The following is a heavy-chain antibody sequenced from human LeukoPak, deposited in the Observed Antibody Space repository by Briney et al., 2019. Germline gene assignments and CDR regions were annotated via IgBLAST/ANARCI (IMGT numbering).Heavy chain of an antibody. CDR3: AKDRRNDYGDYVYYFDY. D-gene: IGHD4-17*01. V-gene: IGHV3-48*01. CDR2: ISTSSSTT. CDR1: GFTFSSYS. Sequence: GGSLRLSCAASGFTFSSYSMNWVRQAPGKGLEWVSYISTSSSTTYYADSVKGRFTISRDNSKNTLYLQMNSLRAEDTAVYYCAKDRRNDYGDYVYYFDYWGQGTLVTVSS. J-gene: IGHJ4*02.